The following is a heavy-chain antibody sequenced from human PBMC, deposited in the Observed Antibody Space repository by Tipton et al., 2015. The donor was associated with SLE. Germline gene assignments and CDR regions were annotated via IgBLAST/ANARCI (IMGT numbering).Heavy chain of an antibody. V-gene: IGHV4-59*08. D-gene: IGHD3-22*01. J-gene: IGHJ3*02. CDR2: IYYSGSYYSGST. Sequence: LRLSCTVSGGSISGYYWTWIRQPPGKGLEWIGHIYYSGSYYSGSTNYNPSLKSRVTMSIDTSKNHSSLKLNSVTAADTAVYYCARHILVITYDAFDIWGQGTQVTVSA. CDR1: GGSISGYY. CDR3: ARHILVITYDAFDI.